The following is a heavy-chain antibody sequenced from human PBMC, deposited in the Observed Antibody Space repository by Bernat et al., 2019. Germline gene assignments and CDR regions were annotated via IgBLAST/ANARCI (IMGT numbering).Heavy chain of an antibody. D-gene: IGHD6-19*01. CDR1: GFTFSSYA. J-gene: IGHJ4*02. V-gene: IGHV3-33*01. CDR2: IWYDGSNK. Sequence: QVQLVESGGGVVQPGRSLRLSCAASGFTFSSYAMHWVRQAPGKGLEWVAVIWYDGSNKDYAESVKGRFTISRDNSKNTLHLQMDSLRAEDTAVYYCARLGSGWSNDYWGQGTLVTVSS. CDR3: ARLGSGWSNDY.